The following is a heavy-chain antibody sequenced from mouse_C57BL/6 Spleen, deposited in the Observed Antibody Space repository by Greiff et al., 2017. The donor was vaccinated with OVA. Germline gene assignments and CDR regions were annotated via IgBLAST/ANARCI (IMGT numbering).Heavy chain of an antibody. CDR3: ARGDCYYPFAY. CDR1: GYSITSGYY. J-gene: IGHJ3*01. D-gene: IGHD2-3*01. Sequence: EVKLQESGPGLVKPSQSLSLTCSVTGYSITSGYYWNWIRQFPGNKLEWMGYISYDGSNNYNPSLKNRISITRDTSKNQFFLKLNSVTTEYTATYYCARGDCYYPFAYWGQGTLVTVSA. CDR2: ISYDGSN. V-gene: IGHV3-6*01.